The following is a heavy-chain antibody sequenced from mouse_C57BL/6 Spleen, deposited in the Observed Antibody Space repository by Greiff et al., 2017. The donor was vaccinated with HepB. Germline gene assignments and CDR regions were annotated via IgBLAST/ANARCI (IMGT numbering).Heavy chain of an antibody. CDR2: IYPGSGNT. CDR3: ARSEGYYFDY. V-gene: IGHV1-66*01. Sequence: QVQLQQSGPELVKPGASVKISCKASGYSFTSYYIHWVKQRPGQGLEWIGWIYPGSGNTKYNEKFKGKATLTADTSSSTAYMQISSLTSEDSAVYYCARSEGYYFDYWGQGTTLTVSS. J-gene: IGHJ2*01. CDR1: GYSFTSYY.